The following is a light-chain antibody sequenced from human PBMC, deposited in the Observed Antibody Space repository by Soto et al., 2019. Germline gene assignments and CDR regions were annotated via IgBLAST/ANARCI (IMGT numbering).Light chain of an antibody. Sequence: EIVLTQSPATRSLSPGERATLSCGASQSVSSSYLAWYQQKPGLAPRLIIYDASSRATGIPDRFSGSGSGTDFTLTISRLEPEDFAMYYCQQYGSSPRVTFGQGTRLEIK. V-gene: IGKV3D-20*01. J-gene: IGKJ5*01. CDR2: DAS. CDR1: QSVSSSY. CDR3: QQYGSSPRVT.